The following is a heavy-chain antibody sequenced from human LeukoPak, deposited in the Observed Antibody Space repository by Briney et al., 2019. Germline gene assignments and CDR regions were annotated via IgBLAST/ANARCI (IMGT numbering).Heavy chain of an antibody. CDR3: ATLVYGDGFDS. J-gene: IGHJ4*02. Sequence: GGSLRLSCAASGFIFSSYAMTWVRQAPGKGLEWVANIKLDGSETYYVDSVKGRFTISRDNAKNSLYLQLNSLRAEDTAVYYCATLVYGDGFDSWGQGTLVTVSS. D-gene: IGHD4-17*01. V-gene: IGHV3-7*01. CDR1: GFIFSSYA. CDR2: IKLDGSET.